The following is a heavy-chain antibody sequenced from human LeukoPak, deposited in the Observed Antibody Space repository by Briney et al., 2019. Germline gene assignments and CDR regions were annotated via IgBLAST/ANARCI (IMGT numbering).Heavy chain of an antibody. CDR1: GGSISSYY. J-gene: IGHJ4*02. CDR3: ARGAAAGDY. D-gene: IGHD6-13*01. Sequence: SETLSLTCTVSGGSISSYYWSWIRQPPGKGLEWIGYIYYSGSTNYNPSLKSRATISVDTSKNQFSLKLSSVTAADTAVYYCARGAAAGDYWGQGTLVTVSS. CDR2: IYYSGST. V-gene: IGHV4-59*01.